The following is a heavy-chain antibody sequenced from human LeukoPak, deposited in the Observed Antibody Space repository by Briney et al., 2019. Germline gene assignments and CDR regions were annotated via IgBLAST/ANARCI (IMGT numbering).Heavy chain of an antibody. D-gene: IGHD1-26*01. CDR2: IHNDGITE. CDR1: GFTFSSFG. CDR3: AKDDPTGRYL. Sequence: GGSLRLSCAASGFTFSSFGMHWVRQTPGKGLEWLTFIHNDGITEYYADSVKGRFTISRDNSKNTVYLQVNSLRVEDTAVYYCAKDDPTGRYLWGQGTLVPASS. J-gene: IGHJ4*02. V-gene: IGHV3-30*02.